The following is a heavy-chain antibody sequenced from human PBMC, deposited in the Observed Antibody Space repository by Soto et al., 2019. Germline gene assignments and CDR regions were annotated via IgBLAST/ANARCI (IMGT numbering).Heavy chain of an antibody. CDR1: GGSISSGDYY. D-gene: IGHD6-6*01. V-gene: IGHV4-30-4*01. Sequence: SETLSLTCTVSGGSISSGDYYWSWIRQPPGKGLEWIGYIYYSGSTYYNPSLKSRVTISVDTSKNQFSLKLSSVTAADTAVYYCARESGRVSSSGFDYWGQGTLVTVS. CDR3: ARESGRVSSSGFDY. CDR2: IYYSGST. J-gene: IGHJ4*02.